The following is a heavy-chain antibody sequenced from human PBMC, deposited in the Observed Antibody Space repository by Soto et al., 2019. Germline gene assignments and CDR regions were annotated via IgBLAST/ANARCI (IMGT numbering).Heavy chain of an antibody. CDR1: GDSISSNSYY. CDR3: AKQTGVYYYGSGSSHDYYYGMDV. D-gene: IGHD3-10*01. CDR2: IYHSGST. J-gene: IGHJ6*02. Sequence: SETLCLTCSVSGDSISSNSYYGIWIRQPPGKGLEWIGGIYHSGSTNYNPSLKSRVTISVDKSKNQFSLKLSSVTAADTAVYYCAKQTGVYYYGSGSSHDYYYGMDVWGQGTTVT. V-gene: IGHV4-39*07.